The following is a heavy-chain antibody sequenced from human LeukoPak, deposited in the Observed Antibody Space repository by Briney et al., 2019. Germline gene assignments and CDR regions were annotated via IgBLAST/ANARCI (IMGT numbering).Heavy chain of an antibody. CDR1: GGSISSYY. CDR2: IYSSGST. Sequence: SETLSLTCTVSGGSISSYYWSWIRQPAGKGLEWLGRIYSSGSTNHNPSLRSRVTMSVDTSKNQFSLKLSSVTAADTAVYYCARDYWTLTAIGNWFDPWGQGTLVTVSS. D-gene: IGHD3/OR15-3a*01. CDR3: ARDYWTLTAIGNWFDP. V-gene: IGHV4-4*07. J-gene: IGHJ5*02.